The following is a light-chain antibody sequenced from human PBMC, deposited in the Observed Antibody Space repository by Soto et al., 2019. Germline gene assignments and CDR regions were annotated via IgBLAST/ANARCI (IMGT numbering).Light chain of an antibody. J-gene: IGKJ5*01. CDR1: QSVGSN. CDR3: QQYNICPPVT. CDR2: GAS. V-gene: IGKV3-15*01. Sequence: EVVMTQSPAILSVSPGERATISCRASQSVGSNLAWYQQKPGQAPRLLIYGASTRATGIPARFSGSGSGTEFPLTISSLQSEDFAIYYCQQYNICPPVTFGQGTRLEIK.